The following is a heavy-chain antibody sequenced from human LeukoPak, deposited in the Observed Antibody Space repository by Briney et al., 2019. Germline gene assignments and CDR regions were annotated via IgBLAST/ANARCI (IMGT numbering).Heavy chain of an antibody. D-gene: IGHD3-22*01. CDR3: ARDLTYYYDSSYNWFDP. V-gene: IGHV3-30-3*01. CDR2: ISYDGSNK. CDR1: GFTFSSYA. J-gene: IGHJ5*02. Sequence: GGSLRLSCAASGFTFSSYAMHWVRQAPGKGLEWVAVISYDGSNKYYADSVKGRFTISRDNSKHTLYLQMNSLRAEDTAVYYCARDLTYYYDSSYNWFDPWGQGTLVTVSS.